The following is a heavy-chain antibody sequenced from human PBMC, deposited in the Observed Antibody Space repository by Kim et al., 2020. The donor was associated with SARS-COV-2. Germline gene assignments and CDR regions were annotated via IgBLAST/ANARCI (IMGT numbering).Heavy chain of an antibody. CDR2: K. V-gene: IGHV3-23*01. J-gene: IGHJ5*02. CDR3: GKDKDSFRFDP. Sequence: KYYARPVKGRFTISKDRSKNTLYLQMNSPGVGDTALYYCGKDKDSFRFDPWGQGTLVTVSS.